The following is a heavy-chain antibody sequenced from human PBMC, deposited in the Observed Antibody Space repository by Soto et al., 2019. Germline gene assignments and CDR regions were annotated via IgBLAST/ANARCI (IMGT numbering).Heavy chain of an antibody. CDR1: GYTFTSYD. J-gene: IGHJ4*02. CDR3: ARDLDSSGWYPYFDY. D-gene: IGHD6-19*01. CDR2: TNANSGNT. Sequence: ASVKVSCKASGYTFTSYDINWVRQATGQGLEWMGWTNANSGNTGYAQKFQGRVTMTRKTSISTAYMELSSLRSEDTAVYYCARDLDSSGWYPYFDYWGQGTLVTVPS. V-gene: IGHV1-8*01.